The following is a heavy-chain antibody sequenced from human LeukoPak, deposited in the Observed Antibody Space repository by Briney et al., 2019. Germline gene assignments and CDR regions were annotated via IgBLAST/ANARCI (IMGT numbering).Heavy chain of an antibody. D-gene: IGHD2-2*01. CDR2: IIPILDIA. J-gene: IGHJ6*02. CDR3: ARDNKIRVRVPAAMSSTSNYYYYYAMDV. CDR1: GGTFDSYA. Sequence: SVKVSCKASGGTFDSYAISWVRQAPGQGLEWMGRIIPILDIANYAQKFQGRVTITADKSTSTAYMELSSLRSEDTAVYYCARDNKIRVRVPAAMSSTSNYYYYYAMDVWGQGTTVTVSS. V-gene: IGHV1-69*04.